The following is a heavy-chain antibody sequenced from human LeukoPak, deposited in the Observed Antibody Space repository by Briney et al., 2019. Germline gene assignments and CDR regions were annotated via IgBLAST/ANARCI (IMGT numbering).Heavy chain of an antibody. CDR1: GFTFSSYA. J-gene: IGHJ4*02. V-gene: IGHV3-30*04. CDR2: ISYDGSNK. CDR3: ASARRGGYDPNFDY. Sequence: PGGSLRLSCAASGFTFSSYAMHWVRQAPGKGLEWVAVISYDGSNKYYADSVKGRFTISRDNSKNTLYLQMNSLRAEDTAVYYCASARRGGYDPNFDYWGQGTLVTVSS. D-gene: IGHD5-12*01.